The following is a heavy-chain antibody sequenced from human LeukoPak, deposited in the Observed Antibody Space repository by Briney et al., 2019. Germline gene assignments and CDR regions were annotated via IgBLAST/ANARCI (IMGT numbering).Heavy chain of an antibody. Sequence: GGSLRLSCAASGFTFSSYGMHWVRQAPGKGLEWVAVIWYDGSNKYYADSVKGRFTISRDNSKNTLYLHVNSLRAEDTAVYYCAKDLGQWVVTSWFDPWGQGTLVTVSS. CDR3: AKDLGQWVVTSWFDP. D-gene: IGHD3-22*01. CDR2: IWYDGSNK. V-gene: IGHV3-30*02. J-gene: IGHJ5*02. CDR1: GFTFSSYG.